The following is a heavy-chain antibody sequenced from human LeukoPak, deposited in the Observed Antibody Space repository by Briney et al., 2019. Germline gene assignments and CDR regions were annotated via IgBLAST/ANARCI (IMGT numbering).Heavy chain of an antibody. J-gene: IGHJ3*02. CDR3: AKDSVSGWKPGAFNI. CDR2: IYSGGNT. CDR1: GFPVRRNY. Sequence: GGSLRLSCAASGFPVRRNYMSWVRQVPGKGLECVSIIYSGGNTYYADSVKGRFTISRDDSKKTIYLQMNSLRAEDTAVYYCAKDSVSGWKPGAFNIWGQGTMVTVSS. D-gene: IGHD6-19*01. V-gene: IGHV3-53*01.